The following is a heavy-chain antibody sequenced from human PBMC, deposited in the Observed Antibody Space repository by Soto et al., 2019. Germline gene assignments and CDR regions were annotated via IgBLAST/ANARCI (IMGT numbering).Heavy chain of an antibody. CDR1: GFTFSSYA. V-gene: IGHV3-23*01. D-gene: IGHD2-8*01. CDR2: ISGSGGST. CDR3: AKEQCTNGVCYPLFDY. Sequence: HPGGSLRLSCAASGFTFSSYAMSWVRQAPGKGLEWVSAISGSGGSTYYADSVKGRFTISRDNSKNTLYLQMNSLRAEDTAVYYCAKEQCTNGVCYPLFDYWGQGTLVTVSS. J-gene: IGHJ4*02.